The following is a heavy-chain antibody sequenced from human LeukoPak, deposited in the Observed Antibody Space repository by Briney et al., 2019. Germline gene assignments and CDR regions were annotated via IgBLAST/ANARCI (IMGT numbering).Heavy chain of an antibody. V-gene: IGHV3-7*04. D-gene: IGHD5-24*01. Sequence: GGSLRLSCVASGFPFSSYWMTWVRQAPGKGLEWVANIKQDGSKKSYVDSVKGRFTISRDNAKNSLYLQMNSLRAEDTAIYYCTRVGYIDGGIDYWGQGTLVTVSS. J-gene: IGHJ4*02. CDR2: IKQDGSKK. CDR1: GFPFSSYW. CDR3: TRVGYIDGGIDY.